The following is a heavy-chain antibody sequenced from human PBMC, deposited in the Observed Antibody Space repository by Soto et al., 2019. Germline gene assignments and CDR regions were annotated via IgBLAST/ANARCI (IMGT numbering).Heavy chain of an antibody. D-gene: IGHD1-26*01. CDR2: INWNGGST. Sequence: RTGGSLRLSCAASGFTFDDYGMSWFRQAPGKGLEWVSGINWNGGSTGYAASVKGRFTISRDNAKNSLYLQMNSLRAEDTALYYCARSHSPASGGSRWFDPWGRGTLVTVSS. V-gene: IGHV3-20*04. J-gene: IGHJ5*02. CDR3: ARSHSPASGGSRWFDP. CDR1: GFTFDDYG.